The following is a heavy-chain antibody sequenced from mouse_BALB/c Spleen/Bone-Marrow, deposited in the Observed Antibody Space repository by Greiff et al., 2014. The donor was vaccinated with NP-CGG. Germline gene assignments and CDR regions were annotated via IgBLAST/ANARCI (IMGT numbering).Heavy chain of an antibody. CDR1: GYSFTSYW. J-gene: IGHJ3*01. V-gene: IGHV1-61*01. CDR2: IHPSDTET. Sequence: QVHVKQSGAELVRPGASVKLSCKASGYSFTSYWMNWVKQRPGQGLVWIGMIHPSDTETRLNQRFKDKATLTVDKSSSTAYMQLSSPTSEDSAVYYCARLEGNYGSTFAYWGQGTLVTVTA. D-gene: IGHD1-1*01. CDR3: ARLEGNYGSTFAY.